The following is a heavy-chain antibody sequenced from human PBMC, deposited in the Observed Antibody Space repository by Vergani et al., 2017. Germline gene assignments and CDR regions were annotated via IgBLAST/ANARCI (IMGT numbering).Heavy chain of an antibody. V-gene: IGHV3-9*01. CDR3: ARGVVVVPAAIEGFDY. J-gene: IGHJ4*02. D-gene: IGHD2-2*02. CDR2: INWNSDSI. Sequence: EVQLVESGGGLVQPGRSLRLSCAASGFTFDDYAMHWVRQAPGKGLEWVSGINWNSDSIAYADSVKGRFTISRDNAKNSLYLQMNSLRAEDTALYYCARGVVVVPAAIEGFDYWGQGNLVTVSS. CDR1: GFTFDDYA.